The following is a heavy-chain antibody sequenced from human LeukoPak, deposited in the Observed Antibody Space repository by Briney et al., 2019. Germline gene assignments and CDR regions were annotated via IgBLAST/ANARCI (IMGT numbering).Heavy chain of an antibody. D-gene: IGHD3-3*01. J-gene: IGHJ4*02. CDR2: IYSGGNT. CDR3: ARLRRYNFWSGSYSTSYYFDN. V-gene: IGHV3-66*04. Sequence: QTGGSLRLSCAASGFIFSSYAMSWVRQAPGKGLEWVSVIYSGGNTYYADSVKGRFTISRDDSKNTLYLQMHSLRAEDTAVYYCARLRRYNFWSGSYSTSYYFDNWGQGTLVTVSS. CDR1: GFIFSSYA.